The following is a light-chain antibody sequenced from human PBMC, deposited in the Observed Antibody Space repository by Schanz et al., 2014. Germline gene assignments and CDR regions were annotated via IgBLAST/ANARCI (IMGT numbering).Light chain of an antibody. V-gene: IGLV2-14*03. CDR2: DVS. CDR3: SSYTSSNTVV. CDR1: SSDVGGYNY. J-gene: IGLJ3*02. Sequence: QSALTQPASVSGSPGPSITISCTGTSSDVGGYNYVSWYQHHPGKAPKVMIYDVSNRPSGVSNRFSGSKSGNTASLTISGLQAEDEADYYCSSYTSSNTVVFGGGTKLTVL.